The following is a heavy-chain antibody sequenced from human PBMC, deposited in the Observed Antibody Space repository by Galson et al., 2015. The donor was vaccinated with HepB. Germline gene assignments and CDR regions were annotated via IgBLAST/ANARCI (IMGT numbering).Heavy chain of an antibody. J-gene: IGHJ4*02. CDR1: GYTFTTYS. CDR3: AKTPGISFAELLQQLND. V-gene: IGHV1-3*01. CDR2: INAGHGNT. Sequence: SVKVSCKASGYTFTTYSMHWVRQAPGQRPEWMGWINAGHGNTKYSQTFQDRLTITRDTSASTAYMEMSSLRSEDTALYYCAKTPGISFAELLQQLNDWGQGALGTVSS. D-gene: IGHD3-10*01.